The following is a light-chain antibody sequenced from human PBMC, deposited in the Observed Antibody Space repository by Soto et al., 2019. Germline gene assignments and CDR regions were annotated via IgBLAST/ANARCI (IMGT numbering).Light chain of an antibody. Sequence: QSVLTQPASVSGYPGQSITISCSGTSSDIGSYNHVAWYQQFPGKSPKLMIYAVSDRPSGVSDRFSGSKSGITASLTISGLQTEDEADYYCTSYTDRQSYLFGTGTKVTVL. V-gene: IGLV2-14*03. CDR3: TSYTDRQSYL. J-gene: IGLJ1*01. CDR1: SSDIGSYNH. CDR2: AVS.